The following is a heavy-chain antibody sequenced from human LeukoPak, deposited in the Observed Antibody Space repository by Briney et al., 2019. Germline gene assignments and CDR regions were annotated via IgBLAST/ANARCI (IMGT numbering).Heavy chain of an antibody. D-gene: IGHD6-13*01. CDR3: AKASYSSSWSLDY. J-gene: IGHJ4*02. Sequence: GGSLRLSCAASGFTFSSYGMHWVRQAPGKGLEWVAVISYDGRNKYYADSVKGRFTISRDNSKNTLYLQMNSLRAEDTAVYYCAKASYSSSWSLDYWGQGTLVTVSS. V-gene: IGHV3-30*18. CDR1: GFTFSSYG. CDR2: ISYDGRNK.